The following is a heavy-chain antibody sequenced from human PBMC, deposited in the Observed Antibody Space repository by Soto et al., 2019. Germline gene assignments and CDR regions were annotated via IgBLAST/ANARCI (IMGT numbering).Heavy chain of an antibody. D-gene: IGHD3-22*01. V-gene: IGHV4-39*01. J-gene: IGHJ4*02. Sequence: PSETLSLTCTVSGGSISSSRCHWGWIRHPPGKGLEWIASIKYSGTTFYNPSLKSRVTLSVDTSKNQFALKLSSVTAADTAVYYCMLGSGWKDFDYWGQGTLVTVS. CDR1: GGSISSSRCH. CDR3: MLGSGWKDFDY. CDR2: IKYSGTT.